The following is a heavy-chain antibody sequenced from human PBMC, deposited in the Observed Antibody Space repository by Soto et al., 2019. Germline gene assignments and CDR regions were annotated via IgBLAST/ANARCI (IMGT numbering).Heavy chain of an antibody. CDR1: GFTFSSYG. Sequence: GGSLRLSCAASGFTFSSYGMHWVRQAPGKGLEWVAVIWYDGSNKYYADSVKGRFTISRDNSKNTLYLQMNSLRAEDTAVYYCARGYYDILTGYHKDPLADYLQHWGQGTLVTVSS. V-gene: IGHV3-33*01. D-gene: IGHD3-9*01. CDR2: IWYDGSNK. CDR3: ARGYYDILTGYHKDPLADYLQH. J-gene: IGHJ1*01.